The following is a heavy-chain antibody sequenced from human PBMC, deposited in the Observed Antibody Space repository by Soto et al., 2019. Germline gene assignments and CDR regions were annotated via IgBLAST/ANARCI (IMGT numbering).Heavy chain of an antibody. V-gene: IGHV1-69*13. Sequence: ASVKVSCKASGGTFSSYAISWVRQAPGQGLEWMGGIIPIFGTANYAQKFQGRVTITADESTSTAYMELSSLRSEDTAVYYCARGTIAAAGTSPLTVDYWGQGTLVTVSS. CDR3: ARGTIAAAGTSPLTVDY. D-gene: IGHD6-13*01. J-gene: IGHJ4*02. CDR1: GGTFSSYA. CDR2: IIPIFGTA.